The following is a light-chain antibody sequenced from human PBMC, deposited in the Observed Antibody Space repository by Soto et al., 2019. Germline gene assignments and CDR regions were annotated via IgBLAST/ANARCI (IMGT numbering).Light chain of an antibody. Sequence: IPLTQSPSSRSASVGDRVTITCRASQSVSSYLNWYPQKPGKAPKLLIYAASTLQSGVPSRFSGSGSGTDFTLTISSLQPEDFATYYCQQLERYPSTFGGGTKVDIK. V-gene: IGKV1-9*01. CDR1: QSVSSY. CDR3: QQLERYPST. J-gene: IGKJ4*01. CDR2: AAS.